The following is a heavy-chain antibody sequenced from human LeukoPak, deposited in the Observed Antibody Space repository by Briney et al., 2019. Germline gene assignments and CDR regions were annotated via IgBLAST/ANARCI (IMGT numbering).Heavy chain of an antibody. CDR2: ISGSGGST. V-gene: IGHV3-23*01. CDR1: GFTFSRYA. J-gene: IGHJ4*02. CDR3: AKGDCSSTSCFSEY. Sequence: GGSLRLSCAASGFTFSRYAMSWVRQAPGKGLEWVSAISGSGGSTYYADSVKGRFTISRDNSKNTLYLQMNSLRAEDTAVYYCAKGDCSSTSCFSEYWGQGTLVTVSS. D-gene: IGHD2-2*01.